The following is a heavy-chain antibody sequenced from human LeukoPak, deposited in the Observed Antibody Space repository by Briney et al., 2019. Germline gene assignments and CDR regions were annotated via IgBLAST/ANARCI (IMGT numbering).Heavy chain of an antibody. CDR1: GGSFSAHY. J-gene: IGHJ4*02. Sequence: SETLSLTCIVYGGSFSAHYWAWIRQPPGKGLEWIGEINHSGSTNYDPSLKSRVTISVDTSKSQFSLNLNSVTAADTAVYYCARGPRISEMATITWYFNYWGQGTLVTVSS. CDR2: INHSGST. V-gene: IGHV4-34*01. D-gene: IGHD5-24*01. CDR3: ARGPRISEMATITWYFNY.